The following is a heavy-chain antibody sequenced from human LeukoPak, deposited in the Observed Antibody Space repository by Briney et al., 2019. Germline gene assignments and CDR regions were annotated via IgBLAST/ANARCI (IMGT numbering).Heavy chain of an antibody. J-gene: IGHJ3*02. V-gene: IGHV3-21*05. Sequence: PGGSLRLSCAASGFTFSSYAMSWVRQAPGKGLEWVSYISSSGAYRNHADSVKGRFTISRDNAKNSLYLQMNSLRAEDTAIYYCAREITVAGKEGAFDIWGPGTMLTVSS. D-gene: IGHD6-19*01. CDR3: AREITVAGKEGAFDI. CDR1: GFTFSSYA. CDR2: ISSSGAYR.